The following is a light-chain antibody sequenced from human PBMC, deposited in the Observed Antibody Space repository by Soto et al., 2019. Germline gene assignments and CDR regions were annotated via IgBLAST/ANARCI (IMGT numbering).Light chain of an antibody. V-gene: IGKV4-1*01. CDR2: WAS. CDR3: QQYYSTPPYT. J-gene: IGKJ2*01. Sequence: DIVMTQSPDSLAVSLGERATINCKSSQSVLYSSNNKNYLAWYQQKPGQPPKLLIYWASTRESGVPDRFSGSGSVTDFTLTISSLQAEDVAVYYCQQYYSTPPYTFGQGNKLEIK. CDR1: QSVLYSSNNKNY.